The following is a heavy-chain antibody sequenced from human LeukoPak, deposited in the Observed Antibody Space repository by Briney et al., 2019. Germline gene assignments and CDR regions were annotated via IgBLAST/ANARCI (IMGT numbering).Heavy chain of an antibody. D-gene: IGHD6-19*01. CDR3: GLISSGWYLQD. CDR2: INTNTGNP. Sequence: PRASVKVSCKASGYTFTNFGISWVRQAPGQGLEWMGWINTNTGNPTYAQGLTGRFVFSLDPSASTAYLQISSLKAEDTAVYYCGLISSGWYLQDWGQGTLVTVSS. V-gene: IGHV7-4-1*02. CDR1: GYTFTNFG. J-gene: IGHJ1*01.